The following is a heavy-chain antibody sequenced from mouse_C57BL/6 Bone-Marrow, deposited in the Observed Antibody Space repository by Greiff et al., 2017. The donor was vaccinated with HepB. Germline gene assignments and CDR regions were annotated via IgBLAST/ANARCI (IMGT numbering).Heavy chain of an antibody. CDR2: IRNKANGYTT. Sequence: EVMLVESGGGLVQPGGSLSLSCAASGFTFTDYYMSWVRQPPGKALEWLGFIRNKANGYTTEYSASVKGRFTISRDNSQSILYLQMNALRAEDSATYYCARSGKAWFAYWGQGTLVTVSA. CDR1: GFTFTDYY. V-gene: IGHV7-3*01. D-gene: IGHD4-1*01. J-gene: IGHJ3*01. CDR3: ARSGKAWFAY.